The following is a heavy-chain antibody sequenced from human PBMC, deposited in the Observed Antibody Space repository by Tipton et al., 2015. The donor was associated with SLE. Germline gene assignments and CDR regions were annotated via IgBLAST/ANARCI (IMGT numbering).Heavy chain of an antibody. J-gene: IGHJ4*02. D-gene: IGHD1-26*01. CDR2: ISSSGSTI. CDR1: GFTFSSYE. Sequence: SLRLSCAASGFTFSSYEMNWVRQAPGKGLEWVSYISSSGSTIYYADSVKGRFTISRDNAKSSLYLQMNSLRAEDTAVYYCARDRVGATQDYWGQGTLVTVSS. CDR3: ARDRVGATQDY. V-gene: IGHV3-48*03.